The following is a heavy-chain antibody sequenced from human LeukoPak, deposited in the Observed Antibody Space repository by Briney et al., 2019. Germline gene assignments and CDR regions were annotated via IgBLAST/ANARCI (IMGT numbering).Heavy chain of an antibody. CDR3: ARDYYDSSASATFDY. CDR1: GFTFNDYT. CDR2: ISSDGTYI. Sequence: GGSLRLSCETSGFTFNDYTMNWVRQAPGKGVEWVSSISSDGTYIKYADPVKGRFSISRDNTKNSLFLEMRSLRVEDTAMYFCARDYYDSSASATFDYWGQGNLVTVSS. V-gene: IGHV3-21*01. J-gene: IGHJ4*02. D-gene: IGHD3-22*01.